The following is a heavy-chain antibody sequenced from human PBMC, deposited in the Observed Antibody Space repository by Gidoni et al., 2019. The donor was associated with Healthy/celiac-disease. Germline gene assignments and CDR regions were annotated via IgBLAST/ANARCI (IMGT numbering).Heavy chain of an antibody. J-gene: IGHJ5*02. CDR2: IDPSDSYT. CDR3: ARLYYYDSSGYSNWFDP. CDR1: GYSFTSYW. Sequence: EVQLVQSGAEVKKPGESLRISCKGSGYSFTSYWISWVRQMPGKGLEWMGRIDPSDSYTNYSPSFQGHVTISADKSISTAYLQWSSLKASDTAMYYCARLYYYDSSGYSNWFDPWGQGTLVTVSS. D-gene: IGHD3-22*01. V-gene: IGHV5-10-1*03.